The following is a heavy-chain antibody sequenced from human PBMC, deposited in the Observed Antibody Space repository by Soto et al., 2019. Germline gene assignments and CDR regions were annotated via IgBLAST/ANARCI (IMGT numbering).Heavy chain of an antibody. CDR1: GDSISTFY. V-gene: IGHV4-59*01. CDR3: ARGRTVRNYADDSSDYFYFFDY. Sequence: SETLSLICTVSGDSISTFYWGWMRQSPGKELEWIGYVYYTGSTNYNPSLKSRVTISVDRSKNQFSLKLTSANAADTAVYYCARGRTVRNYADDSSDYFYFFDYWGQGTQVTVSS. CDR2: VYYTGST. D-gene: IGHD3-22*01. J-gene: IGHJ4*02.